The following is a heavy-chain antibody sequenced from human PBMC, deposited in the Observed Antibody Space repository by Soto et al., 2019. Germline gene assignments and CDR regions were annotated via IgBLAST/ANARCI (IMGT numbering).Heavy chain of an antibody. V-gene: IGHV3-21*01. CDR3: ARPRYSYGDFDY. J-gene: IGHJ4*02. Sequence: GGSLRLSCAASGFTFSSYSMNWVRQAPGKGLEWVSSISSSSSYIYYADSVKGRFAISRDNAKNSLYLQMNSLRAEDTAVYYCARPRYSYGDFDYWGQGTLGTVPQ. CDR1: GFTFSSYS. D-gene: IGHD5-18*01. CDR2: ISSSSSYI.